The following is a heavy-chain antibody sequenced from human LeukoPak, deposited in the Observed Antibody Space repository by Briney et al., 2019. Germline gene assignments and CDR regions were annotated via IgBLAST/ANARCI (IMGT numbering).Heavy chain of an antibody. V-gene: IGHV1-69*05. J-gene: IGHJ4*02. CDR3: AKHQAKYFGSCRYYYSLHY. D-gene: IGHD3-22*01. Sequence: SVKVSCKASGGTFSRYAISWVRQAPGQGLEWMGRIIPIFGTANYAQKFQGRVTITTDESTSTAYMELSSLRSEDTAVYYCAKHQAKYFGSCRYYYSLHYWGQGTLVTVSS. CDR1: GGTFSRYA. CDR2: IIPIFGTA.